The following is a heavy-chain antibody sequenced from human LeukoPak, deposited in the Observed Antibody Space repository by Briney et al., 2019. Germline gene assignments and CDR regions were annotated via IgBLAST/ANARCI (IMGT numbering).Heavy chain of an antibody. V-gene: IGHV1-18*01. CDR3: ARGPSYGDYDY. J-gene: IGHJ4*02. CDR2: ISAYNGDT. CDR1: GYTFTSYG. Sequence: ASVKVSCKASGYTFTSYGISWVRQAPGQGLEWMGWISAYNGDTSYAQELQGRVTMTTDTSTSTAYVELRSLRSDDTAVYYCARGPSYGDYDYWGQGTLVTVSS. D-gene: IGHD4-17*01.